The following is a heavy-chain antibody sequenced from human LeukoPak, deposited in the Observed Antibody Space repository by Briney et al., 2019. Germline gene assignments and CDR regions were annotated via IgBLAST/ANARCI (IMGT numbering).Heavy chain of an antibody. D-gene: IGHD6-19*01. CDR2: IRGSSGST. J-gene: IGHJ4*02. Sequence: GGSLRLSCAASGFTFSSDAMSWVRQAPGKGLEWVSAIRGSSGSTYYADSVKGRVTISSENYKKTKYLQMKRQRAEDTDAYYYAKGGDSVQWLVRPPRFEYWGQGTLVTVSS. CDR3: AKGGDSVQWLVRPPRFEY. CDR1: GFTFSSDA. V-gene: IGHV3-23*01.